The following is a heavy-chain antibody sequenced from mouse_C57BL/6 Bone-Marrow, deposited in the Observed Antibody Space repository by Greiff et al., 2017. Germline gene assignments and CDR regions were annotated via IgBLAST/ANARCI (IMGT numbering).Heavy chain of an antibody. CDR3: ARGDYDGGFDY. J-gene: IGHJ2*01. D-gene: IGHD2-4*01. V-gene: IGHV1-18*01. CDR2: INPNNGGT. CDR1: GYTFTDYN. Sequence: EVQRVESGPELVKPGASVKIPCKASGYTFTDYNMDWVKQSHGKSLEWIGDINPNNGGTIYNQKFKGKATLTVDKSSSTAYMELRSLTSEDTAVYYCARGDYDGGFDYWGQGTTLTVSS.